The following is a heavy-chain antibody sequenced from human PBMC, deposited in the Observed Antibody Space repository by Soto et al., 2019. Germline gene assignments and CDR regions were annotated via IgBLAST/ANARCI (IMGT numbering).Heavy chain of an antibody. D-gene: IGHD3-10*01. V-gene: IGHV3-30*04. CDR1: GFTFSNYT. Sequence: QVQLVESGGGVVQPGRSLRLSCAASGFTFSNYTMHWVRQAPGKGLEWAALISYDEIDKYYADAVKGRFTISRDNSKNTLYLQMESLRAEDTAVYYCAGRSGSSDYWGQGTLVTVSS. J-gene: IGHJ4*02. CDR3: AGRSGSSDY. CDR2: ISYDEIDK.